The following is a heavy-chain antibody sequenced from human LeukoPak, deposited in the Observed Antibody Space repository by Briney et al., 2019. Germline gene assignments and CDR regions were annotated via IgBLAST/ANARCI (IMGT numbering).Heavy chain of an antibody. J-gene: IGHJ1*01. CDR3: TRNSGWYGLS. D-gene: IGHD6-19*01. V-gene: IGHV3-23*01. CDR2: IVYDGGSG. Sequence: GGSLRLSCTVSGFTLSSYEMSWIRQAPGKGLEWVSSIVYDGGSGHYADSVKGRFTISRDNSNNTLFLHLNSLRGEDTAVYYCTRNSGWYGLSWGQGTLVTVSS. CDR1: GFTLSSYE.